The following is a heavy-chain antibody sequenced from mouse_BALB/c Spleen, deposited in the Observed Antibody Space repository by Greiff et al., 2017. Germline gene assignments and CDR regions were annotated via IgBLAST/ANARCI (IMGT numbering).Heavy chain of an antibody. CDR2: ISYSGST. V-gene: IGHV3-2*02. CDR1: GYSITSDYA. Sequence: DVKLVESGPGLVKPSQSLSLTCTVTGYSITSDYAWNWIRQFPGNKLEWMGYISYSGSTSYNPSLKSRISITRDTSKNQFFLQLNSVTTEDTATYYCARLGREDFDYWGQGTTLTVSS. J-gene: IGHJ2*01. D-gene: IGHD4-1*01. CDR3: ARLGREDFDY.